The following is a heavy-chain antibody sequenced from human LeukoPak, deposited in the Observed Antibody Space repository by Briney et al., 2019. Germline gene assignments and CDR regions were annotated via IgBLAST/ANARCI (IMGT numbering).Heavy chain of an antibody. CDR3: AKSPNSGYYYSLSDY. D-gene: IGHD3-22*01. J-gene: IGHJ4*02. CDR1: GFTFDDYA. V-gene: IGHV3-43*02. Sequence: GGSLRLSCAASGFTFDDYAMHWVRQAPGKGLEWVSLISGDGGSTYYADSVKGRFTISRDNSKNPLYLQMNSLRAEDTALYYCAKSPNSGYYYSLSDYWGQGTLVTVSS. CDR2: ISGDGGST.